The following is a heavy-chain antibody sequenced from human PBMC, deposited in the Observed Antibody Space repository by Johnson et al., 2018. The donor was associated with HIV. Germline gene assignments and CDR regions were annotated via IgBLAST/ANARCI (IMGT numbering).Heavy chain of an antibody. D-gene: IGHD6-6*01. V-gene: IGHV3-9*01. CDR1: GFTFDDFA. J-gene: IGHJ3*02. CDR3: ARGSGSSIGARGAFDI. CDR2: INSDGSST. Sequence: QLVESGGGLVQPGRSLRLSCAASGFTFDDFAMHWVRQAPGKGLEWVSRINSDGSSTSYADSVKGRFTISRDNAKNLMYLQMNSLRAGDTAVYYCARGSGSSIGARGAFDIWGQGTMVTVSS.